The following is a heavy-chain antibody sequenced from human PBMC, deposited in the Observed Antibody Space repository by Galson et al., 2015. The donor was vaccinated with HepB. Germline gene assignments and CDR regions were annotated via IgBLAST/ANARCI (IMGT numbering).Heavy chain of an antibody. CDR1: GFTFSSYA. CDR2: ISITGGST. Sequence: SLRLSCAASGFTFSSYAMSWVRQAPGKGLEWVSAISITGGSTYYADSVKGRFTVSRDNSKNTLYLQMNSLRAEDTAVYYCAKAPLYYNSLPTHDYWGQGTLVTVSS. V-gene: IGHV3-23*01. J-gene: IGHJ4*02. D-gene: IGHD3-22*01. CDR3: AKAPLYYNSLPTHDY.